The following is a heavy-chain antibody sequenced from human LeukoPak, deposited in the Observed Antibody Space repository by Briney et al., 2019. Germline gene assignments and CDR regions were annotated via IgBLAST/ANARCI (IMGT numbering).Heavy chain of an antibody. D-gene: IGHD2-2*01. Sequence: PSETLSLTCAVYGGSFSGYYWSWIRQPPGKGLEWIGEINHSGSTNYNPSLKSRVTISVDTSKNQFSLKLSSVTAADTAVYYCARGPDIVVVPAATGFDYWGQGTLVTVSS. CDR1: GGSFSGYY. CDR3: ARGPDIVVVPAATGFDY. CDR2: INHSGST. V-gene: IGHV4-34*01. J-gene: IGHJ4*02.